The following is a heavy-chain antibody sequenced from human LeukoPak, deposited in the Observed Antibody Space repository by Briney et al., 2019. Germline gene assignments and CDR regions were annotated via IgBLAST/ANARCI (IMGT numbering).Heavy chain of an antibody. Sequence: GSSVKVSCKASGGTFSSYAISWVRQAPGQGLEWIGGIIPIFCTANYAQKFQGRVTITTDESTSPAYMELSSLRSEDTAVYYCARARAVAGNGDFDYWGQGTLVTVSS. D-gene: IGHD6-19*01. CDR1: GGTFSSYA. CDR2: IIPIFCTA. V-gene: IGHV1-69*05. J-gene: IGHJ4*02. CDR3: ARARAVAGNGDFDY.